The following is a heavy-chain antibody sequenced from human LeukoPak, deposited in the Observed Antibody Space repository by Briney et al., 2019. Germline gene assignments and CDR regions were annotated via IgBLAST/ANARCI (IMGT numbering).Heavy chain of an antibody. CDR1: GYTFTSYG. D-gene: IGHD2-15*01. J-gene: IGHJ4*02. CDR3: ARPYCNSRSCHDYFDY. V-gene: IGHV1-2*02. CDR2: INPITGGT. Sequence: ASVKVSCKASGYTFTSYGISWVRQAPGQGLEWMGWINPITGGTKYAQRFQGRVTMTRDRSISTVYMELNRLKSDDTAVYYCARPYCNSRSCHDYFDYWGQGTLVTVSS.